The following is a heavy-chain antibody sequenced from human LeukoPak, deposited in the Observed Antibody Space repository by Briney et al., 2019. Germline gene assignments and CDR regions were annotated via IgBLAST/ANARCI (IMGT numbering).Heavy chain of an antibody. CDR1: GYTFTSYY. V-gene: IGHV1-46*01. Sequence: ASVKVSCKASGYTFTSYYMHWVRQAPGQGLEWMGIINPSGGSTSYAQKFQGRVTMTRDTSMSAAYMEISRLTYDDTAVYYCGRGIQSFDPWGQGTLVTVSS. J-gene: IGHJ5*02. CDR3: GRGIQSFDP. CDR2: INPSGGST.